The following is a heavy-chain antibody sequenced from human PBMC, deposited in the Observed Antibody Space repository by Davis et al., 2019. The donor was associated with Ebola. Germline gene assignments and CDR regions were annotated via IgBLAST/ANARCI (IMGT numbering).Heavy chain of an antibody. CDR2: ISGSGGST. J-gene: IGHJ5*02. D-gene: IGHD6-13*01. CDR1: GFTVSSNY. Sequence: GESLKISCAASGFTVSSNYMTWVRQAPGKGLEWVSAISGSGGSTYYADSVKGRFTISRDNSKNTLYLQMNSLRAEDTAVYYCAKDEGSWYSSYNWFDPWGQGTLVTVSS. V-gene: IGHV3-23*01. CDR3: AKDEGSWYSSYNWFDP.